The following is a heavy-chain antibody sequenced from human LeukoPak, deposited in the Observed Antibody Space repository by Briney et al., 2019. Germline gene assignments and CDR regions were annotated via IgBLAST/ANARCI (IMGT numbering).Heavy chain of an antibody. D-gene: IGHD6-25*01. CDR2: IRYDGSNK. V-gene: IGHV3-30*02. CDR3: AKPKGIAAVRAAFDI. J-gene: IGHJ3*02. Sequence: PGGSLRLSCAASGFTFSSYGMHWVRQAPGKGLEWVAFIRYDGSNKYYADSVKGRFTISRDNSKNTLNLQMNSLRAEDTAVYYCAKPKGIAAVRAAFDIWGQGTMVTVSS. CDR1: GFTFSSYG.